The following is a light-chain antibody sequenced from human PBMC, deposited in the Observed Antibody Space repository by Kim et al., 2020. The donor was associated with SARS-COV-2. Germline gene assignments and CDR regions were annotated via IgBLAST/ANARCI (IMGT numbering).Light chain of an antibody. Sequence: PAGNYCRSRQSLGCSEGNTFVTWFHERRGKTPRRLVYKGYRRDSGVPDRFSGRGSGTDFTLKISRVEAEDVGIYYCMQGTHWPPTFGQGTKGDIK. CDR1: QSLGCSEGNTF. J-gene: IGKJ1*01. CDR2: KGY. CDR3: MQGTHWPPT. V-gene: IGKV2-30*01.